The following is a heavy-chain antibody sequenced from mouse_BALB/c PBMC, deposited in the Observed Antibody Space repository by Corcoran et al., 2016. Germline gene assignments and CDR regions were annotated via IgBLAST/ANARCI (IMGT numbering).Heavy chain of an antibody. CDR3: ARTYYYGSSLDY. V-gene: IGHV8-12*01. CDR2: IYWDDDK. CDR1: GFSLSTSGMG. J-gene: IGHJ2*01. Sequence: QVTLKESGPGILQPSQTLSLTCSFSGFSLSTSGMGVSWIRQPSGKGLEWLAHIYWDDDKRYNPSLKSRLTISKDTSSNQVFLKITSVDTAVTATYYCARTYYYGSSLDYWGQGTTLTVSS. D-gene: IGHD1-1*01.